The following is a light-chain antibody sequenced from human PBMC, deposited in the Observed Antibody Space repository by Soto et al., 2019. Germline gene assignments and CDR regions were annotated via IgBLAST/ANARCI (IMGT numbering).Light chain of an antibody. CDR3: NSYCLSYRSIETSATVV. Sequence: QSALTQPASVSGSPGQSITISCTGTSSDVGGYNYVSWYQQHPGKAPKLLIYEVTNRPSGVSNRFSGSKSGNTASLTISGLQAEDEAEYYCNSYCLSYRSIETSATVVFGGGTKLTVL. V-gene: IGLV2-14*03. J-gene: IGLJ2*01. CDR1: SSDVGGYNY. CDR2: EVT.